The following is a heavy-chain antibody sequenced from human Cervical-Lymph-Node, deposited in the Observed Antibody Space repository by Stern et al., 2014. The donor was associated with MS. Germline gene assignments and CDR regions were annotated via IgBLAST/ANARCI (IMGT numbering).Heavy chain of an antibody. D-gene: IGHD3-10*01. V-gene: IGHV1-69*06. J-gene: IGHJ5*02. CDR3: ATGAGDNWFDP. Sequence: VQLLESGADVKQPGSSVRVSCKASGDISWLRQAPGQGLEYVGGIIRPEDQAHDKQRFQGRLTTTADKSTNTTYMELSSLRSDDTAIYYCATGAGDNWFDPWGQGTLVSVSS. CDR1: GD. CDR2: IIRPEDQA.